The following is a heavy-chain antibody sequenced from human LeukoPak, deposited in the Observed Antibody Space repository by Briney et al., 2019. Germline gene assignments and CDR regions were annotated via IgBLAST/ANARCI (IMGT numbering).Heavy chain of an antibody. CDR1: EFIFSGYW. D-gene: IGHD4-17*01. Sequence: GGSLRLSCEASEFIFSGYWMTWVRQAPGKGVEWVVNIKEDGSEKYYVDSVKGRFIISRNNANKSLYLQMNSLRAEDTAVYYCARRSTVTAYDFYYMDVWGKGTTVIVFS. V-gene: IGHV3-7*01. J-gene: IGHJ6*03. CDR2: IKEDGSEK. CDR3: ARRSTVTAYDFYYMDV.